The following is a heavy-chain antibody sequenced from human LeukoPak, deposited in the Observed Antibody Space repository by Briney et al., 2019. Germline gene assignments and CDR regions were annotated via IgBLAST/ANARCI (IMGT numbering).Heavy chain of an antibody. CDR2: XXSXXSYI. CDR3: ARXRCPLCSGPDY. V-gene: IGHV3-21*01. CDR1: XFXXXXXX. Sequence: GGSLXLSCAAXXFXXXXXXXXXVXXXXGXXXXXVXXXXSXXSYIYXXDSVKGRFTISRDNAKNSLYLQMNSLRAEXXAVYXXARXRCPLCSGPDYXGQGTLVTVSS. D-gene: IGHD2-15*01. J-gene: IGHJ4*02.